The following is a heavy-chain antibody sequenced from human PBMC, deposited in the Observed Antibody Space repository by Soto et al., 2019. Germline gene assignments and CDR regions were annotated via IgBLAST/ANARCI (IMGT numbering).Heavy chain of an antibody. CDR1: GCTFSSYG. D-gene: IGHD1-26*01. CDR3: AKDVVVGATTGLGDYYYYYGMDV. Sequence: PGGSLRRSCAAAGCTFSSYGMQWVRQAPCKALELLAFISYDGSNKYYADSVKGRFTISRDNSKNTLYLQMNSLRAEDTAVYYCAKDVVVGATTGLGDYYYYYGMDVWGQGTTVTVSS. CDR2: ISYDGSNK. J-gene: IGHJ6*02. V-gene: IGHV3-30*18.